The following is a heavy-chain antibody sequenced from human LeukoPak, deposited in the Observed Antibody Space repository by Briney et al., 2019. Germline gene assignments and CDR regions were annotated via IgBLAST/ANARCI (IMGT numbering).Heavy chain of an antibody. D-gene: IGHD3-10*01. CDR2: IYTSGST. CDR3: ARGYHGSGSYGISFDY. Sequence: ASETLSLTCTVSGGSISSGSYYWSWIRQPAGKGLEWIGRIYTSGSTNYNPSLKSRVTISVDTSKNQFSLKLSSVTAADTAVYYCARGYHGSGSYGISFDYWGQGTLVTVSS. J-gene: IGHJ4*02. CDR1: GGSISSGSYY. V-gene: IGHV4-61*02.